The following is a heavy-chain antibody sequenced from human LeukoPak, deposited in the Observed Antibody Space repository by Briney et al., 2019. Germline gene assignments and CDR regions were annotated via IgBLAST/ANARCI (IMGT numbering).Heavy chain of an antibody. D-gene: IGHD2-2*01. Sequence: ASVKVSCKASGYTFTDYYIHWVRQAPGQGLEWMAWINPNSGGTYYAQNFHGRITLTRDTSISTAYMELSRLRSDGTAIYYCARANALYCSSTSCLFDYWGQGTLVTVSS. CDR1: GYTFTDYY. J-gene: IGHJ4*02. CDR3: ARANALYCSSTSCLFDY. CDR2: INPNSGGT. V-gene: IGHV1-2*02.